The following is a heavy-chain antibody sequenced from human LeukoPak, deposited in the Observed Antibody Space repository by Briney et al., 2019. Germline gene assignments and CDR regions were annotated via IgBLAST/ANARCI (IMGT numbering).Heavy chain of an antibody. CDR3: MSYAGRSDDY. Sequence: GGSLRLSCAASGFTFSRYSMNWVRQAPGKGLEWVSSISSRSSYRYHADSVKGRFTISRDNAKNSLHLQMNSLRAEDTAVYYCMSYAGRSDDYWGQGTLVTVSS. CDR2: ISSRSSYR. CDR1: GFTFSRYS. D-gene: IGHD3-16*01. V-gene: IGHV3-21*01. J-gene: IGHJ4*02.